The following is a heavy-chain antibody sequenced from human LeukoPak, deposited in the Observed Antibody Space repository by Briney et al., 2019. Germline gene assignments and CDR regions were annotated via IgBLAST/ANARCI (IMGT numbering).Heavy chain of an antibody. CDR2: IYYSGST. CDR3: ASTYAEGPPWAGDLDY. J-gene: IGHJ4*02. CDR1: GGSISSYY. D-gene: IGHD2-21*01. Sequence: SETLSLTCTVSGGSISSYYWSWIRQPPGKGLEWIGYIYYSGSTNYNPSLKSRVTISVDTSKNQFSLKLSSVTAGDTAVYYCASTYAEGPPWAGDLDYWGQGTLVTVSS. V-gene: IGHV4-59*01.